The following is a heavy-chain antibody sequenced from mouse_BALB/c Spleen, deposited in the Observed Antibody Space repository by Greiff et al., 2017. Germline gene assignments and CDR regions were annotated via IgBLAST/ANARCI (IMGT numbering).Heavy chain of an antibody. Sequence: EVMLVESGGGLVQPGGSLKLSCAASGFTFSSYGMSWVRQTPDKRLELVATINSNGGSTYYPDSVTGRFTISRDNAKNTLYLQMSSLKSEDTAMYYCARPVLFWYFDVWGAGTTVTVSS. D-gene: IGHD6-5*01. CDR2: INSNGGST. CDR3: ARPVLFWYFDV. V-gene: IGHV5-6-3*01. J-gene: IGHJ1*01. CDR1: GFTFSSYG.